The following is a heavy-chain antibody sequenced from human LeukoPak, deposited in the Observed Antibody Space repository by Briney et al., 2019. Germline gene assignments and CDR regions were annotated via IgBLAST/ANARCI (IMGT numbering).Heavy chain of an antibody. CDR3: ARAHYYDSSGYLDAFDI. Sequence: SETLSLTCTVSGGSISSGDYYWSWIRQPPGKGLEWIGYIFYSGSTYYNPSLKSRVTISVDTSKNQFSLKLSSVTAADTAVYYCARAHYYDSSGYLDAFDIWGQGTMVTVSS. CDR1: GGSISSGDYY. CDR2: IFYSGST. D-gene: IGHD3-22*01. V-gene: IGHV4-30-4*01. J-gene: IGHJ3*02.